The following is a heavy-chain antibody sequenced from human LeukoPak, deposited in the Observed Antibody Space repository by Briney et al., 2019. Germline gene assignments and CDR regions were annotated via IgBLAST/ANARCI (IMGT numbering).Heavy chain of an antibody. D-gene: IGHD1-26*01. CDR1: GYTFTSYG. CDR3: ARMSVIVGATSPFDY. V-gene: IGHV1-18*01. Sequence: GASVKVSCKASGYTFTSYGISWVRQAPGQGLEWMGWISAYNGNTNYAQKLQGRVTMTTDTSTSTAYMELRSLRSDDTAVYYCARMSVIVGATSPFDYWGQGTLVTVSS. J-gene: IGHJ4*02. CDR2: ISAYNGNT.